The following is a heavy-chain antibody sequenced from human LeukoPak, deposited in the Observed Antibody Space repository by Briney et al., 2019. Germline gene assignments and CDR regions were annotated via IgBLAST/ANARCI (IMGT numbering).Heavy chain of an antibody. D-gene: IGHD1-26*01. J-gene: IGHJ4*02. Sequence: PGGSLRLSCAASGFTFSSYWMSWVRQAPREGLEWVGRIRNKANSYTTEYAASVQGRFTVSRDDSKNSLYLQMNSMKTEDTAVYYCTRLAGANDWGQGTLVTVSS. CDR1: GFTFSSYW. CDR2: IRNKANSYTT. V-gene: IGHV3-72*01. CDR3: TRLAGAND.